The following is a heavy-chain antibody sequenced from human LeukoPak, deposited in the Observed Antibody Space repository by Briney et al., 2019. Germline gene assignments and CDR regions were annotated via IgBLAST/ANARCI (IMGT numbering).Heavy chain of an antibody. CDR1: RESFSGFY. D-gene: IGHD3-16*01. V-gene: IGHV4-34*01. J-gene: IGHJ4*02. CDR2: INQSGDT. CDR3: ARSLSPYYDVTSPYWVWGY. Sequence: SETLSLTCAVSRESFSGFYWSWLRQPPGKGLEWIGEINQSGDTNYNPSFESRVSMSVDASKKQFSLQVKSVTAADGAVYYCARSLSPYYDVTSPYWVWGYWGQGTLVSISS.